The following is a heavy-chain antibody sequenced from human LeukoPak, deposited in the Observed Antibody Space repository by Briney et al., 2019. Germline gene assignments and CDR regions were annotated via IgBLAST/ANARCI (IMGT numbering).Heavy chain of an antibody. D-gene: IGHD5-18*01. CDR3: ARSSRRYTFDY. J-gene: IGHJ4*02. Sequence: GGSLRLSCAASGFTFSSYWMSWVRQAPGKGLEWVANIKQGGSEKYYVDSVKGRFTISRDNAKNSLYLQMNSLRAEDTAVYYCARSSRRYTFDYWGQGTLVTVSS. CDR2: IKQGGSEK. CDR1: GFTFSSYW. V-gene: IGHV3-7*01.